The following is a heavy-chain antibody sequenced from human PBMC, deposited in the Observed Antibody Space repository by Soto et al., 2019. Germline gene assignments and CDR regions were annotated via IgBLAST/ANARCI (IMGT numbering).Heavy chain of an antibody. CDR1: GGSFSGYY. J-gene: IGHJ6*02. D-gene: IGHD3-3*01. CDR3: ARGGYDFWSGYWLYYGMDV. CDR2: INHSGST. V-gene: IGHV4-34*01. Sequence: SETLSLTCAVYGGSFSGYYWSWIRQPPGKGLEWIGEINHSGSTNYNPSLKSRVTISVGTSKNQFSLKLSSVTAADTAVYYCARGGYDFWSGYWLYYGMDVWGQGTTVTVSS.